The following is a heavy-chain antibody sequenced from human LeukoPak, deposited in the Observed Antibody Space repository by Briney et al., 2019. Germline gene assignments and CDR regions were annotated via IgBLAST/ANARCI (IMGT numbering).Heavy chain of an antibody. CDR1: GGSISSSSYY. V-gene: IGHV4-39*07. CDR2: IYYSGST. CDR3: DGESSSGWYVVDY. J-gene: IGHJ4*02. Sequence: PSETLSLTCTVSGGSISSSSYYWGWIRQPPGKGLEWIGSIYYSGSTYYNPSLKSRVTISVDTSKNQFSLKVSSVTAADTAVYYCDGESSSGWYVVDYWGQGTLVTVSS. D-gene: IGHD6-19*01.